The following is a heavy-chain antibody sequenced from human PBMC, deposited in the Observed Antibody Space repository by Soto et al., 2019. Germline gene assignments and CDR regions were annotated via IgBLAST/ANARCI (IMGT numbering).Heavy chain of an antibody. CDR3: ARGPFTMVRGVIITNFDY. J-gene: IGHJ4*02. CDR2: MNPNSGNT. Sequence: ASVKVSCKASGYTFTSYDINWVRQATGQGLEWMGWMNPNSGNTGYAQKFQGRVTMTRNTSISTAYMELSSLRSEDTAVYYCARGPFTMVRGVIITNFDYWGQGTLVTVSS. CDR1: GYTFTSYD. V-gene: IGHV1-8*01. D-gene: IGHD3-10*01.